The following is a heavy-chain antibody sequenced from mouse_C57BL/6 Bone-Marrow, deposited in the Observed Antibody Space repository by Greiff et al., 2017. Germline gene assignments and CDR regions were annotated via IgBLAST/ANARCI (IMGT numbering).Heavy chain of an antibody. CDR1: GYTFTSYW. CDR2: IYPSDSET. D-gene: IGHD2-4*01. Sequence: QVQLQQSGAELVRPGSSVKLSCKASGYTFTSYWMDWVKQRPGQGLEWIGNIYPSDSETHYNQKFKDKATLTVDKSSSTAYMQLSSLTSEDSAVYYCARKGDYAWYFDVWGTGTTVTVSS. V-gene: IGHV1-61*01. J-gene: IGHJ1*03. CDR3: ARKGDYAWYFDV.